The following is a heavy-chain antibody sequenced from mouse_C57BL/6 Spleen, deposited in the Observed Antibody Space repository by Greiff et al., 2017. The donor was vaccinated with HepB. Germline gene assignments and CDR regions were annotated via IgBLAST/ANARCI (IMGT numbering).Heavy chain of an antibody. CDR3: AYSNYVILFAY. J-gene: IGHJ3*01. V-gene: IGHV3-6*01. D-gene: IGHD2-5*01. CDR2: ISYEGSN. Sequence: EVKLVESGPGLVKPSQSLSLTCSVTGYSITSGYYWNWIRQFPGNKLEWMGYISYEGSNNYNPSLKNRISITRDTSKNQFFLKLNSVTTENTATYCCAYSNYVILFAYCGEGTLVTVSA. CDR1: GYSITSGYY.